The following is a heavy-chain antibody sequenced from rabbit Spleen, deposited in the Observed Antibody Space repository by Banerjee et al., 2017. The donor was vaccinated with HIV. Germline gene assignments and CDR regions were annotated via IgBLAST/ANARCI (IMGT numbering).Heavy chain of an antibody. Sequence: QSLEESGGDLVKPGASLTLTCTPSGFSFSSIYWMCWVRQAPGQGLEWIACIYTGNIGGTYYTSWTKGRFTIAKTSSTTVTLQMTSLTAADTATYFCARNYFTYGYATYPYALNLWGPGTLVTVS. V-gene: IGHV1S40*01. D-gene: IGHD6-1*01. CDR3: ARNYFTYGYATYPYALNL. CDR2: IYTGNIGGT. CDR1: GFSFSSIYW. J-gene: IGHJ4*01.